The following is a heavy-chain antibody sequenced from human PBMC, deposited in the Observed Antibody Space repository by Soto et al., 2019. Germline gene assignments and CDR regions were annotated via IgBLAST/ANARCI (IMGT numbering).Heavy chain of an antibody. CDR3: ARGRVRATIPELDY. D-gene: IGHD5-12*01. CDR2: IIPIFGTA. CDR1: GGTFSSYA. J-gene: IGHJ4*02. V-gene: IGHV1-69*13. Sequence: SVKVSCKASGGTFSSYAISSVRQAAGQGLEWMGGIIPIFGTANYAQKFQGRATITANESTSTAYMVLSSLRSEDTAVYYCARGRVRATIPELDYWGQGTLVTVSS.